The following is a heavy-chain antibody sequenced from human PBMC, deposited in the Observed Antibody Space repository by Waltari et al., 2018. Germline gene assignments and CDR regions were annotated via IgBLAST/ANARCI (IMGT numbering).Heavy chain of an antibody. CDR1: GCSITSISYY. Sequence: QLQLQESGTGLVKPSETLSLTCTVSGCSITSISYYWVWIRQPPGKGLEWIGSIYYSGSTYYNPSLKSRVTISVETAKNQFSLKLSSVTAADTDVYYCARQGRGDYWGQGTLVTVSS. CDR3: ARQGRGDY. V-gene: IGHV4-39*01. D-gene: IGHD3-10*01. J-gene: IGHJ4*02. CDR2: IYYSGST.